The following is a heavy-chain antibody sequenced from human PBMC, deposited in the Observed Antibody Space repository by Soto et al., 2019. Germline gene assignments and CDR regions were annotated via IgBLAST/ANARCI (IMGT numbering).Heavy chain of an antibody. V-gene: IGHV3-23*01. Sequence: EMHLLESGGELVQPGGSLRLSCAASGFTFSTYAMTWVRQAPGKGLEYVSAISCGGVTKYYADSMKGRFTISRDNSKNTLYLQRNSQRAEYTAVKYCAKDGDDIGMVDAFEVWGQGTMVTVSS. CDR3: AKDGDDIGMVDAFEV. J-gene: IGHJ3*01. D-gene: IGHD2-15*01. CDR1: GFTFSTYA. CDR2: ISCGGVTK.